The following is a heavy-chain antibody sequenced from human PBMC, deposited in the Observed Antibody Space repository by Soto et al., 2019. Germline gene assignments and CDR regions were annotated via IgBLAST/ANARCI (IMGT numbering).Heavy chain of an antibody. J-gene: IGHJ4*02. CDR3: ARGSTDSYPGSRIFDF. D-gene: IGHD3-10*01. CDR1: GLTFGSRA. Sequence: GGSLRLSCVASGLTFGSRAMSWVRQAPGEGLQWVSTITDTGGDAKYADSVRGRFVISRDNSKKILYLQMTSLTAEDSAMYFCARGSTDSYPGSRIFDFWGRGTLVTVSS. V-gene: IGHV3-23*01. CDR2: ITDTGGDA.